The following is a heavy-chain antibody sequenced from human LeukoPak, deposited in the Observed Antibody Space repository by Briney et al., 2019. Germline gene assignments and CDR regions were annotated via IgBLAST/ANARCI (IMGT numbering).Heavy chain of an antibody. CDR3: AKAPRGSSTSCFY. Sequence: GGSLRLSCAASGFTFSSYWMHWVRQAPGKGLVWVSRINSDGSSTSYADSVKGRFTISRDNAKNTLYLPMNSLRAEDTAVYYCAKAPRGSSTSCFYWGQGTLVTVSS. CDR2: INSDGSST. D-gene: IGHD2-2*01. V-gene: IGHV3-74*01. J-gene: IGHJ4*02. CDR1: GFTFSSYW.